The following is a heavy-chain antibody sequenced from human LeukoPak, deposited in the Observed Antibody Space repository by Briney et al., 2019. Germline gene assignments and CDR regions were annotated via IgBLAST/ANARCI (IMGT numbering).Heavy chain of an antibody. V-gene: IGHV3-48*01. CDR1: GFTFSSYS. J-gene: IGHJ6*03. CDR3: AREDYYDSSGRAYMDV. Sequence: GGSLRLSCAASGFTFSSYSMNWVRQAPGKGLGWVSYISSSSSTIYYADSVKGRFTISRDNAKNSLYLQMNSLRAEDTAVYYCAREDYYDSSGRAYMDVWGKGTTVTVSS. D-gene: IGHD3-22*01. CDR2: ISSSSSTI.